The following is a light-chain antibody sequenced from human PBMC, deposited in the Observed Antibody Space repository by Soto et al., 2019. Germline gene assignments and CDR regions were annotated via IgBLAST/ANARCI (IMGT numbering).Light chain of an antibody. J-gene: IGKJ4*01. CDR3: KHYRRHSDLT. CDR2: DAS. Sequence: DIPMTQSPSTLSASVGDTVTITCRASQNINTWLAWYQQKPGKAPKFLIYDASSLDRGVPSRFSGDVSGTEFTLTISSLQPDDVGIYYCKHYRRHSDLTFGGGTRIEIK. V-gene: IGKV1-5*01. CDR1: QNINTW.